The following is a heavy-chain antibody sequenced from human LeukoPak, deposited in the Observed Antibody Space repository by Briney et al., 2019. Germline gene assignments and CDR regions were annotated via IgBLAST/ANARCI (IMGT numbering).Heavy chain of an antibody. D-gene: IGHD6-13*01. Sequence: GGSLRLSCAASGFTVSRNYMSWVRQAPGKGLEWVSVIYSGGSIYYADSVKGRFTISRDNSKNTLYLQMNSLRAEDTAVYYCARAGPSSSWHQFDYWGQGTLVTVSS. CDR3: ARAGPSSSWHQFDY. CDR1: GFTVSRNY. CDR2: IYSGGSI. V-gene: IGHV3-66*01. J-gene: IGHJ4*02.